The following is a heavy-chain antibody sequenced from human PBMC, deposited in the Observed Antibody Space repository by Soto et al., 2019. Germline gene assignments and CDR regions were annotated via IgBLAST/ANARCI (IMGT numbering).Heavy chain of an antibody. J-gene: IGHJ4*02. CDR2: IYWDDSK. CDR1: GFSLSTSGVG. CDR3: AREHIVAAVDY. Sequence: QITLKESGRTLVKPTQTLTLTCTFSGFSLSTSGVGVGWIRQPPGKALEWLAFIYWDDSKRYGPSLKSRLTITKDTSKNQVVLTMTNMDPVDTATYYCAREHIVAAVDYWGQGTLVTVSS. D-gene: IGHD6-25*01. V-gene: IGHV2-5*05.